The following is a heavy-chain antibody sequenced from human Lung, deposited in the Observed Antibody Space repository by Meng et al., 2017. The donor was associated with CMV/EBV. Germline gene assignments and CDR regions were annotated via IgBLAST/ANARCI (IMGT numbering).Heavy chain of an antibody. D-gene: IGHD4-11*01. Sequence: SETLSLTCSVSGSSIRPGYYWAWVRQPPGKGLEWIGSIFHSGTTYYNPSLKSRVTVSVDTSSSQFFLRLSSVTATDTAVYYCARVKGTTGQAYYFDYWGRGTLVXVSS. CDR3: ARVKGTTGQAYYFDY. V-gene: IGHV4-38-2*02. CDR1: GSSIRPGYY. J-gene: IGHJ4*02. CDR2: IFHSGTT.